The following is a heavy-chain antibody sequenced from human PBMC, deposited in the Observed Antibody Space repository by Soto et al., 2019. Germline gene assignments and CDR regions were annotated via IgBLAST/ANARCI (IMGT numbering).Heavy chain of an antibody. D-gene: IGHD1-26*01. J-gene: IGHJ4*02. Sequence: QVQLVESGGGVVQPGRSLRLSCAASGFTFSSYAMHWVRQAPGKGLEWVAVISYDGSNKYYADSVKGRFTISRDNSKNTLYLQMNSLRAEDTAVYYCARDVGATYFDYWGQGTLVTVSS. CDR3: ARDVGATYFDY. CDR1: GFTFSSYA. CDR2: ISYDGSNK. V-gene: IGHV3-30-3*01.